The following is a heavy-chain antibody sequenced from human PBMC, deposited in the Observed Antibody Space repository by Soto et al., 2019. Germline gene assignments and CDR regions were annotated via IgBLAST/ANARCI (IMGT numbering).Heavy chain of an antibody. V-gene: IGHV1-69*01. CDR3: ARGIAAAGPFDY. CDR1: GATFSSYA. J-gene: IGHJ4*02. Sequence: QVQLVQSGAEVKKPGSSVKVSGKASGATFSSYAISWLRRAPGQGLEWMGGIIPIFGTANYAQKFQGRVTITADESTSTAYMELSSLRSEDTAVYYCARGIAAAGPFDYWGQGTLVTVSS. D-gene: IGHD6-13*01. CDR2: IIPIFGTA.